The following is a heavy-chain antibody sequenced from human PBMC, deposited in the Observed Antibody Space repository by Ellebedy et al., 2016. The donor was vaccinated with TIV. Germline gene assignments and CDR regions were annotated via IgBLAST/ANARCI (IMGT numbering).Heavy chain of an antibody. CDR3: ARDFTTIRGVMNPFDY. Sequence: GGSLRLSXAASAFTFSNYAMTWVRQAPGKGLEWVASISSNSADIYYEDSVKGRFTVSRDNSKNTVYLQMNSLRGEDTAVYYCARDFTTIRGVMNPFDYWGQGILVTVSS. V-gene: IGHV3-21*01. J-gene: IGHJ4*02. CDR2: ISSNSADI. D-gene: IGHD3-10*01. CDR1: AFTFSNYA.